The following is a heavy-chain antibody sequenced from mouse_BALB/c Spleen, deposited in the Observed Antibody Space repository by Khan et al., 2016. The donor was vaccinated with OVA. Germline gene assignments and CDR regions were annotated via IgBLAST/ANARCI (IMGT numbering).Heavy chain of an antibody. J-gene: IGHJ3*01. CDR1: GYTFTSYW. Sequence: VQLQQSGAELAKPGASVKMSCKASGYTFTSYWMHWVKQRPGQGLEWIGYINPSTGYTEYNQRFKDKATLTADKSSSTAYMQLSSLTSEESAVYYCANHGSSSAWVTYWCQGTLVTVSA. V-gene: IGHV1-7*01. CDR2: INPSTGYT. D-gene: IGHD1-1*01. CDR3: ANHGSSSAWVTY.